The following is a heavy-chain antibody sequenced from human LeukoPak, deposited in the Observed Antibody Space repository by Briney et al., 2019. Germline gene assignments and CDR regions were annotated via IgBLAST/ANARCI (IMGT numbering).Heavy chain of an antibody. CDR1: GFTFRNYA. D-gene: IGHD7-27*01. CDR2: ASNDGRNI. V-gene: IGHV3-30*04. J-gene: IGHJ4*02. CDR3: ARHWGFYY. Sequence: PGGSLRLFCAASGFTFRNYAMHWVRQAPGKGLEWVTTASNDGRNIFYTDSVKGRFTITRDNSKDTLYLQMNSLRIEDTALYYWARHWGFYYWGQGALVTVSS.